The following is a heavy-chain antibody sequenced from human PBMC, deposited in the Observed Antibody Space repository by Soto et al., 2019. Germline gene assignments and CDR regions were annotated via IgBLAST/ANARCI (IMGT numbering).Heavy chain of an antibody. J-gene: IGHJ6*03. D-gene: IGHD4-4*01. CDR2: ISAYNGNT. Sequence: ASVKVSCKASGYTFTSYGISWVRQAPGKGLEWMGWISAYNGNTNYAQKLQGRVTMTTDTSTSTAYMELRSLRSDDTAVYYCARFTSNYPYYYYYYMDVWGKGTTVTVSS. CDR1: GYTFTSYG. CDR3: ARFTSNYPYYYYYYMDV. V-gene: IGHV1-18*01.